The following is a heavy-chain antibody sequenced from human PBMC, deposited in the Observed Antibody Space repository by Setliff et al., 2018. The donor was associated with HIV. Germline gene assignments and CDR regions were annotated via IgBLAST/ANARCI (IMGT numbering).Heavy chain of an antibody. J-gene: IGHJ3*02. CDR1: DDSINSGAYY. CDR3: ARSKTFYDFWGGYYTHGAFKI. V-gene: IGHV4-31*11. D-gene: IGHD3-3*01. CDR2: IFNSGIT. Sequence: SETLSLTCAVSDDSINSGAYYWSWIRQHPGKGLDWIGYIFNSGITYYNPSLKSRVTISVDTSKNQFSLNLTSVTAADTAVYYCARSKTFYDFWGGYYTHGAFKIWGLGTMVTVSS.